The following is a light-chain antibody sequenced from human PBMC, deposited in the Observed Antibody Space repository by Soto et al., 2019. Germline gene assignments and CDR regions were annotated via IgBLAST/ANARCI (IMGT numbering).Light chain of an antibody. Sequence: DIQVTQSPSLLSASVGDRVTIPCRASQNVXNFFGWFQQKPGRAPKVLXYAVFTLQSGVPSRLSGSGSGAEFTLTISSLQPEDFATYYCQQLDSYPLTFGGGTKVDIK. CDR2: AVF. CDR3: QQLDSYPLT. J-gene: IGKJ4*01. CDR1: QNVXNF. V-gene: IGKV1-9*01.